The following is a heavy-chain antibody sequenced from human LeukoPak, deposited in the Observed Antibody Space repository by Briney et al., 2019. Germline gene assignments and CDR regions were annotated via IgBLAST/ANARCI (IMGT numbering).Heavy chain of an antibody. CDR2: ISSSSSTI. CDR3: AREAYCTNGVCYFDY. CDR1: GFTFSSYS. J-gene: IGHJ4*02. D-gene: IGHD2-8*01. Sequence: PGGSLRLSCAASGFTFSSYSMNRVRQAPGKGLEWVSYISSSSSTIYYADSVKGRFTISRDNAKNSLYLQMNSLRAEDTAVYYCAREAYCTNGVCYFDYWGQGTLVTVSS. V-gene: IGHV3-48*01.